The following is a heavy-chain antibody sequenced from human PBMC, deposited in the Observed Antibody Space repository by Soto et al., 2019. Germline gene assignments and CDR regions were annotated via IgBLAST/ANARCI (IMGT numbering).Heavy chain of an antibody. D-gene: IGHD2-2*01. CDR2: IWSDGSKE. J-gene: IGHJ5*02. Sequence: GGSLRLSCAASGLPFSASGIHWVRQAPGKGLEWVAMIWSDGSKEYYADSVKGRFTISRDNSKNMVFLQMDSLRAEDTAVYYCARDKRETSLDTWGQGTMVTVSS. V-gene: IGHV3-33*01. CDR1: GLPFSASG. CDR3: ARDKRETSLDT.